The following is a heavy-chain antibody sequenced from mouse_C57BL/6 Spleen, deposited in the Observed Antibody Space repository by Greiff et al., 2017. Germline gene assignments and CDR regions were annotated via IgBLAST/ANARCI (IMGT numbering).Heavy chain of an antibody. D-gene: IGHD2-14*01. V-gene: IGHV1-15*01. CDR2: IDPETGGT. CDR1: GYTFTDYE. CDR3: TRRGSTNYFDY. J-gene: IGHJ2*01. Sequence: VQLQQSGAELVRPGASVTLSCKASGYTFTDYEMHWVKQTPVHGLEWIGAIDPETGGTSYNQKFKGKAILTADKSSSTDYMELRSLTSEDSAVNYCTRRGSTNYFDYWGQGTTLTVSS.